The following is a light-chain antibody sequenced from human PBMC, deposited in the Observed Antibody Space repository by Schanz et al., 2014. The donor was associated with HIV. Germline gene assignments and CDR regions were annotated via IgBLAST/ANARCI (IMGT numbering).Light chain of an antibody. CDR3: QQYHSSRGT. J-gene: IGKJ4*01. Sequence: EIVMTQSPGTLSVSPGERATLSCRASQTVSNNLAWYQQKPGQAPRLLIYGASTRVTGIPARFSGSGSGTDFTLTISRLEPEDFAVYYCQQYHSSRGTFGGGTKVELK. V-gene: IGKV3-15*01. CDR2: GAS. CDR1: QTVSNN.